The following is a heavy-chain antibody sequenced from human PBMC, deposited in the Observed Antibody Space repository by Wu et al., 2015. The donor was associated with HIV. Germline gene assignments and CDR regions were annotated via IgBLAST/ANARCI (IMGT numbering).Heavy chain of an antibody. CDR1: GYTFTNHH. Sequence: QVQLVQSGPELRRPGASVKVSCKTSGYTFTNHHITWVRQATGLGLEWVGWVNPATGETDCAQKFQGRLCTITRDTSIDTTYMEVTSLTSVDTAVYYCARVATVSSWLVRGNFYYYSMDVWGKGTTVTVSS. CDR3: ARVATVSSWLVRGNFYYYSMDV. D-gene: IGHD6-19*01. V-gene: IGHV1-8*02. J-gene: IGHJ6*03. CDR2: VNPATGET.